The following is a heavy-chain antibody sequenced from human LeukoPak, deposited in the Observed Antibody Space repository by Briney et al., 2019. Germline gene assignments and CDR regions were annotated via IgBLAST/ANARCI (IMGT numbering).Heavy chain of an antibody. Sequence: ASVKVSCKASGYTFTSYYMHWVRQAPGQGLEWMGIINPSGGSTSYAQKFQGRVTMTRDMSTSTVYMELSSLRSEDTAVYYCARVGSLNWLDPWGQGTLVTVSS. CDR2: INPSGGST. D-gene: IGHD6-13*01. CDR1: GYTFTSYY. V-gene: IGHV1-46*01. CDR3: ARVGSLNWLDP. J-gene: IGHJ5*02.